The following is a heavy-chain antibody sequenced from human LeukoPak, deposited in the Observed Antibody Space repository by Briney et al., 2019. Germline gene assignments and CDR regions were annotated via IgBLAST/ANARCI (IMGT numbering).Heavy chain of an antibody. CDR3: ARFQFLVGIFDY. D-gene: IGHD1-14*01. Sequence: ASVKVSCKASRGTFSSYTISWVRQAPGQGLEWMGWINPNSGGTSYSQKFQGRVTMTRDTSISTAYMDLSKLRSDDTAVYYCARFQFLVGIFDYWGQGTLVTVSS. CDR1: RGTFSSYT. J-gene: IGHJ4*02. CDR2: INPNSGGT. V-gene: IGHV1-2*02.